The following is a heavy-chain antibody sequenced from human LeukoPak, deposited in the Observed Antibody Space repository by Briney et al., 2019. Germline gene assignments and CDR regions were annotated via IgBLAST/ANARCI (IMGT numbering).Heavy chain of an antibody. CDR2: ISSSSSYI. V-gene: IGHV3-21*01. CDR1: DFTFSNYW. J-gene: IGHJ3*02. CDR3: ARDSSDAFDI. Sequence: GGSLRLSCVASDFTFSNYWMSWVRQAPGKGLEWVSSISSSSSYIYYADSVKGRFTISRDNAKNSLYLQMNSLRAEDTAVYYCARDSSDAFDIWGQGTMVTVSS. D-gene: IGHD6-13*01.